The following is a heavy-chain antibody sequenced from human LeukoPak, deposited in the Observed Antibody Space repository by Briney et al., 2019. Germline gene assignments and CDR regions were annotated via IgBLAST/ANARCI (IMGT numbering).Heavy chain of an antibody. CDR2: IYYSGST. CDR1: GASISSYY. Sequence: PSETLSLTCTVSGASISSYYWSWIRQPPGKGLEWIGYIYYSGSTNYNPSLKSRVTISVDTSKNQFSLKLSSVTAADTAVYYCAREARATVTTYLRNYYYYYYMDVWGKGTTVTISS. D-gene: IGHD4-17*01. V-gene: IGHV4-59*01. J-gene: IGHJ6*03. CDR3: AREARATVTTYLRNYYYYYYMDV.